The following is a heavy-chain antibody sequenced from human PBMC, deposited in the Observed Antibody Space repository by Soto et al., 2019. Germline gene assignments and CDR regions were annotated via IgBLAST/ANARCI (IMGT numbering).Heavy chain of an antibody. CDR1: GGSISSSNW. D-gene: IGHD1-26*01. CDR3: VSECGSYCGGGAFDI. Sequence: QVQLQESGPGLVKPSGTLSLTCAVSGGSISSSNWWSWVRQPPGKGLEWIGEIYHSGSTNYNPSLKSRVTISVDKSKNQFSLKLSSVTAADTAVYYCVSECGSYCGGGAFDIWGQGTMVTVSS. CDR2: IYHSGST. V-gene: IGHV4-4*02. J-gene: IGHJ3*02.